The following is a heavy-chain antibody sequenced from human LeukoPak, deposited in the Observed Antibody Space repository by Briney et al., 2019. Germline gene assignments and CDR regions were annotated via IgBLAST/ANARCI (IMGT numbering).Heavy chain of an antibody. D-gene: IGHD3-16*02. CDR1: GGSISSYY. J-gene: IGHJ4*02. CDR3: ARAHDYVWGSYRH. CDR2: IYYSGST. V-gene: IGHV4-59*01. Sequence: SETLFLTCTVSGGSISSYYWSWIRQPPGKGLEWIGYIYYSGSTNYNPSLKSRVTISVDTSKNQFSLKLSSVTAADTAVYYCARAHDYVWGSYRHWGQGTLVTVSS.